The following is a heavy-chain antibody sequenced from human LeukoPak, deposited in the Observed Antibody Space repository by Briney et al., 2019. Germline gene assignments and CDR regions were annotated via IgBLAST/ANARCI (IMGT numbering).Heavy chain of an antibody. CDR1: GFPFSSHG. J-gene: IGHJ4*02. D-gene: IGHD3-22*01. CDR3: AKDGTGGYYYLDY. V-gene: IGHV3-30*18. Sequence: GGSLRLSCAASGFPFSSHGMHWVRQAPGMGLEGVALILYDGSNEYYADSVQGRFTISRDSSRNTLYLQMNSLRAEDTAVYYCAKDGTGGYYYLDYWCQGTLVTVSS. CDR2: ILYDGSNE.